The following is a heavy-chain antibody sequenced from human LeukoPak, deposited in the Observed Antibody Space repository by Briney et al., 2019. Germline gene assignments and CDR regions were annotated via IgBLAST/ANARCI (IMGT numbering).Heavy chain of an antibody. D-gene: IGHD1-26*01. CDR3: ARREWELQEFDY. V-gene: IGHV4-34*01. J-gene: IGHJ4*02. CDR2: INHSGST. Sequence: SETLSLTCAVYGGSFSGYYWSWIRQPPGKGLEWIGEINHSGSTNYNPSLKSRVTISVDTSKNQFSLKLSSVTAADTAVYYCARREWELQEFDYWGQGTLVTVSS. CDR1: GGSFSGYY.